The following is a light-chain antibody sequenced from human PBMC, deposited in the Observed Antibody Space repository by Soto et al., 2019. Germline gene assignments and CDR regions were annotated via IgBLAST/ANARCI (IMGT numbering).Light chain of an antibody. V-gene: IGKV3-20*01. J-gene: IGKJ1*01. CDR3: QQYGSSPTWT. CDR1: QSVSINY. Sequence: EIVLTQSPSTLSLSPGERSTLSCMASQSVSINYLAWYQQKPGQAPRLLIYGASTRATGIPDRFSGSGSGTDFTLTISRLEPEDSAVYYCQQYGSSPTWTFGQGTKVDI. CDR2: GAS.